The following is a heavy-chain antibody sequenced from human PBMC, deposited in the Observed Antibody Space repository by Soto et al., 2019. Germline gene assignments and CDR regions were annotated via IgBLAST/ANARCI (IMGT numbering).Heavy chain of an antibody. CDR2: INHSGST. Sequence: SETLSLTCAVSGGSISSGGYSWSWIRQPPGKGLEWIGEINHSGSTNYNPSLKSRVTISVDTSKNQFSLKLSSVTAADTAVYYCARGFYYYYGMDVWGQGTTVTVSS. V-gene: IGHV4-34*01. CDR3: ARGFYYYYGMDV. CDR1: GGSISSGGYS. J-gene: IGHJ6*02.